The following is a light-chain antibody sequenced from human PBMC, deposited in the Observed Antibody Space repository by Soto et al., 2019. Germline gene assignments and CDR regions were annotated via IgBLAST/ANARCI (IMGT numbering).Light chain of an antibody. CDR3: QHYGNTPPSVT. CDR2: GAS. J-gene: IGKJ3*01. V-gene: IGKV3-20*01. Sequence: EVVLTQSPDTLSLSPGETATLSCRASQSLSSSYLVWYQQKPGQAPRLLIYGASSRATGIPDRFSGSGSGTDFTLTISRLEPEDFAVYYCQHYGNTPPSVTFGPGTKVDIK. CDR1: QSLSSSY.